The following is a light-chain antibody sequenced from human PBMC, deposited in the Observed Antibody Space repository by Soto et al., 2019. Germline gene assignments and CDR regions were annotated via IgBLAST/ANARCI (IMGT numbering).Light chain of an antibody. Sequence: SYELTQPLSVSVALGQTARITCGGDNIGTKGVHWYQQKPGQAPALVLYRNTNRPSGIPESFSGSNSGNTATLTISRAQAGDEADYYCQVWDSSTVVFGGGIKLTVL. CDR3: QVWDSSTVV. CDR2: RNT. J-gene: IGLJ2*01. CDR1: NIGTKG. V-gene: IGLV3-9*01.